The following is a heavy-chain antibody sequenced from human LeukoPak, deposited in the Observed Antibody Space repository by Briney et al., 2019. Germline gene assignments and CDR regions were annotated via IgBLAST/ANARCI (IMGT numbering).Heavy chain of an antibody. V-gene: IGHV4-39*01. J-gene: IGHJ4*02. CDR3: ARQYGDYVDY. D-gene: IGHD4-17*01. CDR1: GGSISSSHHY. Sequence: SETLSLTCAVSGGSISSSHHYWGWIRQPPGKGLEWIASIYSSGSTYYNPSLKSRVTISVDTSRNQFSLKLSSVAAADTAVYYCARQYGDYVDYWGQGTLVTVSS. CDR2: IYSSGST.